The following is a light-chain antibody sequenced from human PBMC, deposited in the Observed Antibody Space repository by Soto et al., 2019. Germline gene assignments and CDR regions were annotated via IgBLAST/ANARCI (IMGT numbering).Light chain of an antibody. J-gene: IGKJ1*01. CDR1: QDIRNY. V-gene: IGKV1-33*01. CDR3: QQYYSSTWT. Sequence: DIELTQSPATLSASVGDRVTITCHASQDIRNYLNWYPQKPGKAPKLLIYDASNLETGVPSRFSGSGAGADCTFTISSLQDEDVAVYYCQQYYSSTWTFGQGTKVDIK. CDR2: DAS.